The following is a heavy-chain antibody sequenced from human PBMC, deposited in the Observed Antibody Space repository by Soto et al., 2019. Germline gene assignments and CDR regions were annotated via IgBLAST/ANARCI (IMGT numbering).Heavy chain of an antibody. CDR2: IYYNGNT. V-gene: IGHV4-59*11. CDR1: GGSISNHY. Sequence: QVQLQESGPGLVKPSETLSLTCTVSGGSISNHYWSWIRQPPGKGLEWIGYIYYNGNTNYNPSLKSRVTMSVDTSKNQISLKLSSVTAADMAVYYCARANWYAEYWGPGTLVTVSS. CDR3: ARANWYAEY. J-gene: IGHJ4*02. D-gene: IGHD7-27*01.